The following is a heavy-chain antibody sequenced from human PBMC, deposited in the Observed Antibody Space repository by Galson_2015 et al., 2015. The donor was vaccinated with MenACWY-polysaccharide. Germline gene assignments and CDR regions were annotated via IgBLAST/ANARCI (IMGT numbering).Heavy chain of an antibody. CDR1: GYSFTNYW. Sequence: SGAEVKKPGESLKISCAGSGYSFTNYWIAWVRQMPGKGLEWMGIISPDDSQTKYGPSFQGQVTISADKSINTAYLQWNSLKASDTAMYYCARQRYSSSSGDYWGQGTLVTVSS. CDR3: ARQRYSSSSGDY. CDR2: ISPDDSQT. J-gene: IGHJ4*02. V-gene: IGHV5-51*01. D-gene: IGHD6-6*01.